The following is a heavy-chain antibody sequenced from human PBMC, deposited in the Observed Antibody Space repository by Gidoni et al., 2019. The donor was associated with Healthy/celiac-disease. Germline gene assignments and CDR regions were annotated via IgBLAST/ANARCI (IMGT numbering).Heavy chain of an antibody. Sequence: QVQLVQSGAEVKKPGSSVKVSSKASGGTFSSYTISWVRQAPGQGLEWMGRIIPILGIANYAQKFQGRVTITADKSTSTAYMELSSLRSEDTAVYYCARCYGSYFEHPPYGMDVWGQGTTVTVSS. V-gene: IGHV1-69*02. CDR3: ARCYGSYFEHPPYGMDV. J-gene: IGHJ6*02. CDR2: IIPILGIA. D-gene: IGHD1-26*01. CDR1: GGTFSSYT.